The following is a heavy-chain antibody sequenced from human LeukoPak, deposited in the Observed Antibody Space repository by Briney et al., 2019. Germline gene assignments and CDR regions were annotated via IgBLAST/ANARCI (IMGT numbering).Heavy chain of an antibody. Sequence: SGTLSLTCAVYGGSFSGYYWSWIRQPPGKGLEWIGEINHSGSTNYNPSLKSRVTISVDTSKNQFSLKLSSVTAADTAVYYCARKNQWLAQFDYWGQGTLVTVSS. J-gene: IGHJ4*02. V-gene: IGHV4-34*01. CDR1: GGSFSGYY. CDR3: ARKNQWLAQFDY. D-gene: IGHD6-19*01. CDR2: INHSGST.